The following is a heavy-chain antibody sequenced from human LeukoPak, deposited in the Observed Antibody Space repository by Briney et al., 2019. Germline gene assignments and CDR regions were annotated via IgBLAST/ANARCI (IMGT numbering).Heavy chain of an antibody. CDR2: ISAYNGNT. J-gene: IGHJ6*03. CDR1: GYTFTSYG. Sequence: ASVKVSCKASGYTFTSYGISWVRQAPGQGLEWMGWISAYNGNTNYAQKLQGRVTMTTDTSTSTAYMELRSLRSDDTAVYYCARVVGTYCSSTSCPPTYYYYYMDVWGKGTTVTVSS. D-gene: IGHD2-2*01. CDR3: ARVVGTYCSSTSCPPTYYYYYMDV. V-gene: IGHV1-18*01.